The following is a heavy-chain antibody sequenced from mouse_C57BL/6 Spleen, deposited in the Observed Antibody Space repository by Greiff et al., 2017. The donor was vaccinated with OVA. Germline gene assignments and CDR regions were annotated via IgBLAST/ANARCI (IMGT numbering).Heavy chain of an antibody. Sequence: VQLQQSGPELVKPGASVKLSCKASGYSFTSYYIHWVKQRPGQGLEWIGWIYPGSGNTKYNEKFKGKTTLTADTASSTTYMQLSSLTSEDSAVYNCAGGYYGSGYGYWGQGTTVTVSA. V-gene: IGHV1-66*01. CDR2: IYPGSGNT. CDR1: GYSFTSYY. CDR3: AGGYYGSGYGY. J-gene: IGHJ2*01. D-gene: IGHD1-1*01.